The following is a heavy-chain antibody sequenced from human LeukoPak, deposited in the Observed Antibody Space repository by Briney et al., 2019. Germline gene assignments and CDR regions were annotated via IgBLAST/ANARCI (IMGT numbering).Heavy chain of an antibody. Sequence: GGSLRLSCAASGFTFSSYSMNWVRQAPGKGLEWVSSISSSSSYIYYADSVKGRFTISRDNAKNSLYLQMNSLRAEDTAVYYCARVSPADYDILTGYLYYFDYWGQGTLVTVSS. CDR2: ISSSSSYI. J-gene: IGHJ4*02. V-gene: IGHV3-21*01. CDR1: GFTFSSYS. D-gene: IGHD3-9*01. CDR3: ARVSPADYDILTGYLYYFDY.